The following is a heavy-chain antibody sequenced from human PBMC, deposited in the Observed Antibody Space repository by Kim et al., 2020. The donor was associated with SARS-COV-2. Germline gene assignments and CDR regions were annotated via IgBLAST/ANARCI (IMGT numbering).Heavy chain of an antibody. CDR2: ISYDGSNK. J-gene: IGHJ4*01. CDR1: GFTFSTYG. Sequence: GGSLRLSCAASGFTFSTYGMHWVRQAPGKGLEWVAVISYDGSNKYYADSVKGRFTISRDNSKNTLYLQMNSLRAEDTAVYYCAKDLGIRWELVPGDYWG. CDR3: AKDLGIRWELVPGDY. V-gene: IGHV3-30*18. D-gene: IGHD1-26*01.